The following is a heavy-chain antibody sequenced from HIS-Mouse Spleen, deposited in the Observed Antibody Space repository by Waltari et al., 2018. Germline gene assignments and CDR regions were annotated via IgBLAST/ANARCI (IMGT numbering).Heavy chain of an antibody. CDR1: GFPFSSYG. J-gene: IGHJ3*02. V-gene: IGHV3-33*06. CDR3: AKDLARKDSGYDAFDI. D-gene: IGHD5-12*01. Sequence: QVQLVASGGGVVQPGRSLRLSCAASGFPFSSYGMHWVRQAPGKGLEWVAVIWYDGSNKYYADSVKGRFTISRDNSKNTLYLQMNSLRAEDTAVYYCAKDLARKDSGYDAFDIWGQGTMVTVSS. CDR2: IWYDGSNK.